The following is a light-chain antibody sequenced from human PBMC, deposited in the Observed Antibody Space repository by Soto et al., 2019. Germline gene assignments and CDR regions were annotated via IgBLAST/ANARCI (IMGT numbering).Light chain of an antibody. J-gene: IGKJ2*01. CDR3: QQYGSSPPYT. CDR1: QSVSNNY. CDR2: GSS. Sequence: EVVLTQSPGTLSLSPGERATLSCRASQSVSNNYVAWYKQKPGKSPKLLLFGSSDRATDIPDRFSGSGSGTDFTITISSLEPEDFAVYYCQQYGSSPPYTFGQGTKLEIK. V-gene: IGKV3-20*01.